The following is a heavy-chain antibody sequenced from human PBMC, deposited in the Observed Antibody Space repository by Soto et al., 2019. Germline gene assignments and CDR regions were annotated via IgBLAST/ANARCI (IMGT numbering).Heavy chain of an antibody. J-gene: IGHJ5*02. V-gene: IGHV1-8*01. CDR2: ISPQSGDT. D-gene: IGHD5-12*01. Sequence: ASVKVSCKASGYTFTNYDIIWVRQTTGQGLEWVGRISPQSGDTGYGEKFRGRVTVTRDTSISTVYMELRSLTSEDTGVYFCARGHNVALVSTGVYWFDPWGQGTLVTVYS. CDR1: GYTFTNYD. CDR3: ARGHNVALVSTGVYWFDP.